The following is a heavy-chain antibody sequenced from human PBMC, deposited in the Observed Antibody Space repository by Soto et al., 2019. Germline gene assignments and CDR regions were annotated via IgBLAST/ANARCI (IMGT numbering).Heavy chain of an antibody. CDR1: GGSFSGYY. V-gene: IGHV4-34*01. J-gene: IGHJ4*02. CDR3: ARTRATPASRNLDY. CDR2: INPTGGT. Sequence: SETLSLTCAVYGGSFSGYYWSWVRQSPGKGLEWIGEINPTGGTSYNPSLKSRVTISVDTSKDQFSLQLSSVTAADTAVYYCARTRATPASRNLDYWGQGTLVTVSS. D-gene: IGHD1-1*01.